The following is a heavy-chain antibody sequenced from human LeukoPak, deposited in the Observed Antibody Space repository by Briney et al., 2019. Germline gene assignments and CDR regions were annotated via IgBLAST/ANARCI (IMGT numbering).Heavy chain of an antibody. Sequence: ASVKVSCKASGYNFTNYGISWVRQAPGQGLEWIGWISAYSGDTNYAQKLQGRLTMTTDTSPSTAYLELRSLTSDDTAVYYCARAPSFGDYGGDYWGQGTLFTVSS. J-gene: IGHJ4*02. CDR1: GYNFTNYG. D-gene: IGHD4-17*01. V-gene: IGHV1-18*01. CDR2: ISAYSGDT. CDR3: ARAPSFGDYGGDY.